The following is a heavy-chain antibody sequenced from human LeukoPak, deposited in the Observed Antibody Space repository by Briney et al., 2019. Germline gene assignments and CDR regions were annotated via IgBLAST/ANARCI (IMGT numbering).Heavy chain of an antibody. D-gene: IGHD3-22*01. CDR2: IYGGGST. Sequence: GGSLRLSCAASGFTVSSSYMNWVRQAPGKGLEWVSVIYGGGSTYYANPVKGRFTISRDSSKNTLYLQMNSLRAEDTAVYYCARGPRGLNYWGQGTLVTVSS. V-gene: IGHV3-66*02. CDR1: GFTVSSSY. J-gene: IGHJ4*02. CDR3: ARGPRGLNY.